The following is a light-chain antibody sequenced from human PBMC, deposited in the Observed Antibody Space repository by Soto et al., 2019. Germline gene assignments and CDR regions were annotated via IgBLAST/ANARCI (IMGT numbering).Light chain of an antibody. J-gene: IGKJ3*01. CDR2: AAS. CDR3: QLSYSTPRT. CDR1: QSISSY. Sequence: DIQMTQSPSSLSASVGDRVTITCRASQSISSYLNWYQQKPGKAPKLLIYAASSLQSGVPSRFSGSGSGTDFTLTISILQPEDFATYYCQLSYSTPRTFGPGTKVDIK. V-gene: IGKV1-39*01.